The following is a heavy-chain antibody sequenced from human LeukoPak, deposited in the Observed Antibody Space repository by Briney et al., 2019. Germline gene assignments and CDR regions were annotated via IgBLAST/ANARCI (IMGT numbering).Heavy chain of an antibody. CDR2: IRYDGTNK. CDR3: ATGRDTAMVRLDY. CDR1: GFTFSSYG. D-gene: IGHD5-18*01. V-gene: IGHV3-30*02. J-gene: IGHJ4*02. Sequence: PGGSLRLSCAASGFTFSSYGMHWVRQAPGKGLEWVAFIRYDGTNKYYAVSVKGRFTISRDNSKNTMYLQMNSLRAEDTAVYFCATGRDTAMVRLDYWGQGTLVTVSS.